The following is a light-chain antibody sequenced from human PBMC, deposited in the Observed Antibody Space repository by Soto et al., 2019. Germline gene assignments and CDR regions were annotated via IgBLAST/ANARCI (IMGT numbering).Light chain of an antibody. V-gene: IGKV3-15*01. Sequence: EIVMTQSPATLSVSPGERATLSCRASQSISSNLAWYQQKPGQAPRLLMFRTSSRATGFPARFSGSGSGTEFNLTISSLQSEDFGLYYCQQYNNWPRATVGGGTKVDSK. J-gene: IGKJ4*01. CDR1: QSISSN. CDR3: QQYNNWPRAT. CDR2: RTS.